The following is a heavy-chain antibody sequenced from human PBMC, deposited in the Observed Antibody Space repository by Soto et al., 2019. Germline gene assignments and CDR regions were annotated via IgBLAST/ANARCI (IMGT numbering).Heavy chain of an antibody. CDR2: ISSSGSGI. V-gene: IGHV3-11*01. CDR1: GFTFSDYY. Sequence: QVQLVESGGGLVQPGGSLRLSCAASGFTFSDYYMTWIRQAPGKGLEWVSYISSSGSGIYYPDSMKGRFTISRDNARKSLYLQMTSLRAEDTAVYYCARAYSDAFDIWGQGTMVTVSS. CDR3: ARAYSDAFDI. D-gene: IGHD2-15*01. J-gene: IGHJ3*02.